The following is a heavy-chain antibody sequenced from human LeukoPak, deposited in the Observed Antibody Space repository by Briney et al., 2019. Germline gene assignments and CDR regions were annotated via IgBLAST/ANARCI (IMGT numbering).Heavy chain of an antibody. J-gene: IGHJ6*03. CDR2: IYYSGST. Sequence: SETLSLTCTVSGGSISSYYWSWIRQPPGKGLEWIGYIYYSGSTNYNPSLKSRVTISVDTSKNQFSLKLSSVTAADTAVYYCARWSGSVTARNYYYYMDVWDEGTTVTVSS. CDR1: GGSISSYY. V-gene: IGHV4-59*08. D-gene: IGHD6-6*01. CDR3: ARWSGSVTARNYYYYMDV.